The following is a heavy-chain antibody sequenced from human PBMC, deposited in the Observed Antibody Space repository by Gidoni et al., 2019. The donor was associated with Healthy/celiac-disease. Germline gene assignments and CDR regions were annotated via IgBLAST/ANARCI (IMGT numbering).Heavy chain of an antibody. D-gene: IGHD6-19*01. CDR3: ARIPGHSSGWYSFDY. V-gene: IGHV2-70*01. CDR2: IDWDDDK. Sequence: QVTLRESGPALVKPTQTLTLTCPFSGFSLSTSGMCVSWIRQPPGKALEWLALIDWDDDKYYSTSLKTRLTISKDTSKNQVVLTMTNMDPVDTATYYCARIPGHSSGWYSFDYWGQGTLVTVSS. J-gene: IGHJ4*02. CDR1: GFSLSTSGMC.